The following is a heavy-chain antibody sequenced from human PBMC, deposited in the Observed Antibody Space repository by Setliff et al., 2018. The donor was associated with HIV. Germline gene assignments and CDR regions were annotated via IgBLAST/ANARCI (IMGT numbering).Heavy chain of an antibody. CDR3: ARNQGDASGWYAGDY. Sequence: ASVKVSCKASGGTFSSYAISWVRQAPGQGLEWMGGIIPIFGTANYAQKFQGRVTITADESTSTAYMELSSLRSEDTAVYYCARNQGDASGWYAGDYWGHGTLVTVSS. J-gene: IGHJ4*01. V-gene: IGHV1-69*13. CDR2: IIPIFGTA. CDR1: GGTFSSYA. D-gene: IGHD6-19*01.